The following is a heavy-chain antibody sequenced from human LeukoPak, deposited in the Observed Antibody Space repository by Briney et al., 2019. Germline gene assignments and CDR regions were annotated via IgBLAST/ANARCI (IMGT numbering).Heavy chain of an antibody. CDR2: IHTSGST. J-gene: IGHJ4*02. Sequence: PSQTLSLTCTVSGGSISSGSYYWSWIRQPAGKGLEWIGRIHTSGSTYYNPSLKSRVTISVDTSKNQFSLKLSSVTAADTAVYYCARDHDGDYWYYFDYWGQGTLVTVSS. CDR3: ARDHDGDYWYYFDY. D-gene: IGHD4-17*01. V-gene: IGHV4-61*02. CDR1: GGSISSGSYY.